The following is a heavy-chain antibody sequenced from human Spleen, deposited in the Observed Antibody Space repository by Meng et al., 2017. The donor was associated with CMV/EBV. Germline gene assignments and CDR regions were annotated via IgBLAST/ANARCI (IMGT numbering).Heavy chain of an antibody. CDR2: FDPEDGET. CDR1: GYTLTELS. CDR3: AKTSGSYSLLDYFDY. V-gene: IGHV1-24*01. Sequence: VKVSCKVSGYTLTELSMHWVRQAPGKGLEWMGGFDPEDGETIYAQKFQGRVTMTEDTSTDTAYMELSSLRSEDTAVYYCAKTSGSYSLLDYFDYWGQGTLVTVSS. J-gene: IGHJ4*02. D-gene: IGHD1-26*01.